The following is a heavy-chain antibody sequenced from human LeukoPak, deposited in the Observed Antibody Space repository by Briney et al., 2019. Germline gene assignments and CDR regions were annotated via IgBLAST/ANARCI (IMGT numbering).Heavy chain of an antibody. CDR3: AGPIAARPGVS. J-gene: IGHJ4*02. Sequence: AGGSLGLSCAASGFTFSNYNMNWVRQAPGKGLEWVSFISSSSATIYYADSVRGRFTISRDNAKKSLYLQIKNLRAEDTAVYYCAGPIAARPGVSWDQGTLVTVSS. D-gene: IGHD6-6*01. V-gene: IGHV3-48*01. CDR1: GFTFSNYN. CDR2: ISSSSATI.